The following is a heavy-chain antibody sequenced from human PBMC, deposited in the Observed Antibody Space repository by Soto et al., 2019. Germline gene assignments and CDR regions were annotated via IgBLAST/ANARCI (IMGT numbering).Heavy chain of an antibody. CDR3: ARDLPPRDGRYFDWLFPSNYGMDV. D-gene: IGHD3-9*01. CDR1: GYTFTSDG. CDR2: ISAYNGNT. V-gene: IGHV1-18*01. Sequence: QVQLVQSGAEVKKPGASVKVSCKASGYTFTSDGISWARQAPGQGREWMGGISAYNGNTNYAQKLQGRVTMTTDTSTRTAYMALRSLRSDDQAVYYCARDLPPRDGRYFDWLFPSNYGMDVWGEGTTVTVSS. J-gene: IGHJ6*04.